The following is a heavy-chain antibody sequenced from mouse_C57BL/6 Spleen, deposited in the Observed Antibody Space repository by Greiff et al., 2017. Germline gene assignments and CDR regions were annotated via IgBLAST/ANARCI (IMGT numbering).Heavy chain of an antibody. CDR3: ARDRDGNLFAY. Sequence: EVKLMESGGGLVKPGGSLKLSCAASGFTFSSYAMSWVRQTPEKRLAWVATISDGGSYTYYPDNVKGRFTISRDNAKNNLYLQMSHLKSEDTAMYYCARDRDGNLFAYWGQGTLVTVSA. D-gene: IGHD2-1*01. J-gene: IGHJ3*01. CDR2: ISDGGSYT. V-gene: IGHV5-4*01. CDR1: GFTFSSYA.